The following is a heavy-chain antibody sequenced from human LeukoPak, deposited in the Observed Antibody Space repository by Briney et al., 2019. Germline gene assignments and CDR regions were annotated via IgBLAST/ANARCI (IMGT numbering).Heavy chain of an antibody. CDR3: ARVGSSWSHYYYYYMDV. J-gene: IGHJ6*03. V-gene: IGHV3-21*01. Sequence: GGSLRLSCAASGFTFSSYSMNWVRQAPGKGLEWVSSISSSSSYIYYADSVKGRFTISRDNAKNSLYLQMNSLRAEDTAVYYCARVGSSWSHYYYYYMDVWGKGTTVTVSS. CDR2: ISSSSSYI. D-gene: IGHD6-13*01. CDR1: GFTFSSYS.